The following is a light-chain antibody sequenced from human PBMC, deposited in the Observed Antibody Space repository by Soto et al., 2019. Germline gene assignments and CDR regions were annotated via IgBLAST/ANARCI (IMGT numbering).Light chain of an antibody. CDR3: ASYTSSSTVI. V-gene: IGLV2-14*01. CDR2: EVS. Sequence: QSVLTQPASVSGSPGQSITISCTGTSRDVGGYNYVSWYQQYPGKAPKVMIYEVSNRPSGVSNRFSGSKSGNTASLTISGLQAEDEADYYCASYTSSSTVIFGGGTKVTVL. J-gene: IGLJ2*01. CDR1: SRDVGGYNY.